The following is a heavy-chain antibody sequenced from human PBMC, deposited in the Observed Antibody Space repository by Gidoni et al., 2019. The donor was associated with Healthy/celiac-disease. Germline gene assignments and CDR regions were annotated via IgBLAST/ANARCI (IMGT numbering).Heavy chain of an antibody. CDR2: ISSSGSTI. Sequence: EVQLVESGGGLVQPGGSLRLSCAASGFTFRSYEMNWVRQAPGKGLEWVSYISSSGSTIYYADSVKGRFTISRDNAKNSLYLQMNSLRAEDTAVYYCARVGYGDYVLDYYYYYGMDVWGQGTTVTVSS. V-gene: IGHV3-48*03. CDR3: ARVGYGDYVLDYYYYYGMDV. D-gene: IGHD4-17*01. J-gene: IGHJ6*02. CDR1: GFTFRSYE.